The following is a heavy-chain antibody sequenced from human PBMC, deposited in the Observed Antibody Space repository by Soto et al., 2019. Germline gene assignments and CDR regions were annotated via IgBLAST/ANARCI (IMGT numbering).Heavy chain of an antibody. CDR2: IIPIFGTA. CDR1: GGTSSSYA. Sequence: SVKVSCKASGGTSSSYAISWVRQAPGQGLEWMGGIIPIFGTANYAQKFQGRVTITADESTSTAYMELSSLRSEDTAVYYCARTYYYDSSGLYGMDVWGQGTTVTVSS. D-gene: IGHD3-22*01. V-gene: IGHV1-69*13. J-gene: IGHJ6*02. CDR3: ARTYYYDSSGLYGMDV.